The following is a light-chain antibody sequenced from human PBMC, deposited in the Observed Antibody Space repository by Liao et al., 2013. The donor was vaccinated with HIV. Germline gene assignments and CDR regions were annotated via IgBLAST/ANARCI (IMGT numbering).Light chain of an antibody. V-gene: IGLV3-1*01. Sequence: SYDLTQPPSVSVSPGQTASITCSGDYLGDKYVSWYQQKPGQSPTLIISEDNKRPSGIPERFSGSNSGNTATLTISGTQAMDEADYYCQAWDSTTVVFGGGTEVTVL. CDR1: YLGDKY. CDR3: QAWDSTTVV. CDR2: EDN. J-gene: IGLJ2*01.